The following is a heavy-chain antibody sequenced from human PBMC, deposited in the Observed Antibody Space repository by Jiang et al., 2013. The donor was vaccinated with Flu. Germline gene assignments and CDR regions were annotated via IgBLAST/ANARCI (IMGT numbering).Heavy chain of an antibody. J-gene: IGHJ4*02. Sequence: TLTCTFSGFSLTTSGVGVGWIRQPPGQALEWLAVIYWDDDKRYSPSLKNRLTITKDTSKNQVVLTVANMDPVDTATYYCAHLMSTVTTGYFDSWGQGTLVTVSS. CDR1: GFSLTTSGVG. D-gene: IGHD4-11*01. CDR2: IYWDDDK. V-gene: IGHV2-5*02. CDR3: AHLMSTVTTGYFDS.